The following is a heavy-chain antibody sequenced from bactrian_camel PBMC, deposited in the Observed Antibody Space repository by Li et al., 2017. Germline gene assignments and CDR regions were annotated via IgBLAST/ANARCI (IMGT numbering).Heavy chain of an antibody. CDR1: GFAFSTYH. Sequence: HVQLVESGGGLVQPGGSLRLSCAASGFAFSTYHMNWYRQAPGKEREGLAAITSGGDTHYSALVKGRFTISRDNANNVVYLGMNSLKPEDTALYYCAAVPPGWGTWDERYRGQGTQVTVS. V-gene: IGHV3S53*01. J-gene: IGHJ4*01. CDR3: AAVPPGWGTWDERY. D-gene: IGHD5*01. CDR2: ITSGGDT.